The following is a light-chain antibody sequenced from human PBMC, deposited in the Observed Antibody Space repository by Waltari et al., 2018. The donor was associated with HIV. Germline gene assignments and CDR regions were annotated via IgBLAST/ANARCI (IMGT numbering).Light chain of an antibody. V-gene: IGKV1-33*01. CDR2: DGV. J-gene: IGKJ2*01. CDR1: QDIKRN. CDR3: VQYDNLPYT. Sequence: DLQLTQSPSSVSLSVGDRVTITCQATQDIKRNLNWYQQKPGKAPRLMVYDGVRLEEGVTSRFRGSGSGTEYSLTIDDLQPEDIGIYYCVQYDNLPYTFGRGTKVEVK.